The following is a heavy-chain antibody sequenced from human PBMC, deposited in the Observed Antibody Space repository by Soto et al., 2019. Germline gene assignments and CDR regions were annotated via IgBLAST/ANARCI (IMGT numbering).Heavy chain of an antibody. CDR1: GFTFSSYG. Sequence: PGGSLRLSCAASGFTFSSYGMRWVRQAPGKGLEWVAVIWYDGSNKYYADSVKGRFTISRDNSKNTLYLQMNSLRAEDTAVYYCARAVGSGSFDYWGQGTLVTVSS. J-gene: IGHJ4*02. CDR3: ARAVGSGSFDY. D-gene: IGHD3-10*01. V-gene: IGHV3-33*01. CDR2: IWYDGSNK.